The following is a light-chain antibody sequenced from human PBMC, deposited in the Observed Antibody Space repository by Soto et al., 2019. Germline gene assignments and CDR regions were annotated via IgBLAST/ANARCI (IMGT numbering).Light chain of an antibody. V-gene: IGKV1-33*01. CDR3: QQYDNLPFS. J-gene: IGKJ2*03. Sequence: DIQMTQSPSSLSASVGDRVTITCQASQAVSNYLNWYQQKPGKAPKLLIYDASNLETGVPSRFSGSASGTDFTFTISSLRPEDVGTYYCQQYDNLPFSFGQGTKLEIK. CDR2: DAS. CDR1: QAVSNY.